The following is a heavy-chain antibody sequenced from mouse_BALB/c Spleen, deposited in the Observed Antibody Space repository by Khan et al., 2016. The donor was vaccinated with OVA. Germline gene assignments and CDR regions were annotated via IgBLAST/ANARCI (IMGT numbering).Heavy chain of an antibody. V-gene: IGHV2-6-1*01. CDR1: GFSLTNYG. J-gene: IGHJ4*01. D-gene: IGHD2-10*01. CDR2: IWRDGST. CDR3: ARQPYYHYYIMDY. Sequence: QVQLKESGPGLVAPSQSLSITCTISGFSLTNYGVHWVRQPPGKGLEWLVVIWRDGSTTYDSALKSRLTISKDNSKSHVFLKMDSLQTDDTAMYYCARQPYYHYYIMDYWGQGTSVTVSS.